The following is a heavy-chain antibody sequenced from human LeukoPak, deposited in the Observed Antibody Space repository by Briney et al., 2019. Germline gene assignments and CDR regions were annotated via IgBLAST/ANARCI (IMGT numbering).Heavy chain of an antibody. D-gene: IGHD6-19*01. V-gene: IGHV4-39*01. CDR2: MYHTGGT. Sequence: SETLSLTCTVSGDSITSRTSCWSWIRQSPTNGLQWITCMYHTGGTFYSPSLRSRVVISLDASKNQFSLKLNSVTAADTAVYYRARHVAVAAKYDYWGQGIPVIVSS. J-gene: IGHJ4*02. CDR3: ARHVAVAAKYDY. CDR1: GDSITSRTSC.